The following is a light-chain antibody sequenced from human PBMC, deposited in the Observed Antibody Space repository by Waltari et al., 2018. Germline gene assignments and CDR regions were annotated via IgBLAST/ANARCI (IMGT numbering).Light chain of an antibody. Sequence: DIVMTQSPDSLAVSLGERATINGKSSQSVLYSSNNKNYLAWYQQKPEQPPKLLIYWASTRESGVPDRFSGSGSGTDFTLTISSLQAEDVAVYYCQQYYSTRFTFGPGTKVDIK. CDR3: QQYYSTRFT. CDR1: QSVLYSSNNKNY. CDR2: WAS. V-gene: IGKV4-1*01. J-gene: IGKJ3*01.